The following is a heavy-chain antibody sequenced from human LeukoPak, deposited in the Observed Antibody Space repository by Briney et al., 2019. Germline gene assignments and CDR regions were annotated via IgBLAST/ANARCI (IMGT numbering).Heavy chain of an antibody. CDR3: ARRAGAYSHPYDY. CDR2: IYSGTI. Sequence: GGSLRLSCAASGFTFSSYSMNWVRQAPGKGLEWVSFIYSGTIHYSDSVEGRFTISRDNSKNTLYLQMNSLRAEDTAVYYCARRAGAYSHPYDYWGQGTLVTVSS. CDR1: GFTFSSYS. V-gene: IGHV3-53*01. J-gene: IGHJ4*02. D-gene: IGHD4/OR15-4a*01.